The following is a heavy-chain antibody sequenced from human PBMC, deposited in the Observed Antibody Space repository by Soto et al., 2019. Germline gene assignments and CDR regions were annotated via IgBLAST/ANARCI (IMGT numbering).Heavy chain of an antibody. CDR3: AHRRGGYNWTDGDFDY. V-gene: IGHV2-5*02. D-gene: IGHD1-1*01. CDR1: WFSLTTSGVG. J-gene: IGHJ4*02. CDR2: IYWDNDK. Sequence: FGATLMNATQPLTLTCTFSWFSLTTSGVGVGWIRQPPGKALECLALIYWDNDKRYNPALKSRLTITKDTSKNLVVLIMTNVDPVDTATYYCAHRRGGYNWTDGDFDYWGQGTLVTVSS.